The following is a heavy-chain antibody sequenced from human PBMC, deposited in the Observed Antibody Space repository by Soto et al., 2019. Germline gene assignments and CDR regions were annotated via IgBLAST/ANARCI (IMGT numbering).Heavy chain of an antibody. V-gene: IGHV3-30*18. CDR2: ISYDGSNK. D-gene: IGHD3-22*01. CDR1: GFTFSSYG. J-gene: IGHJ6*02. CDR3: AKDHRGSYYYDSSGYPYYYYGMDV. Sequence: QVQLVESGGGVVQPGRSLRLSCAASGFTFSSYGMHWVRQAPGKGLEWVAVISYDGSNKYYADSVKGRFTISRDNSHNTLYLQMNSLRAEDTAVYYCAKDHRGSYYYDSSGYPYYYYGMDVWGQGTTVTVSS.